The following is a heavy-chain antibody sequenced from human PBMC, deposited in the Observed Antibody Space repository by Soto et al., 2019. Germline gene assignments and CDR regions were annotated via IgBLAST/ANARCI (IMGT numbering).Heavy chain of an antibody. J-gene: IGHJ4*02. CDR1: GFTFSTYS. D-gene: IGHD2-15*01. CDR2: ISSISNTI. Sequence: EVQLVESGGGLVQPGGSLRLSCAASGFTFSTYSMSWVRQAPGKGLEWVSYISSISNTIYYAESVKGRFTISRDNAKNSLYLHMNSLSAEDAAVYYCARDRGCSRGICYRDLGYWGQGTLVTVSS. V-gene: IGHV3-48*01. CDR3: ARDRGCSRGICYRDLGY.